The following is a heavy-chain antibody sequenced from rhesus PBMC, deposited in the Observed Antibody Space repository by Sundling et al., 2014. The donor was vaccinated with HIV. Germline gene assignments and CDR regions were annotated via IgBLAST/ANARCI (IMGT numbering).Heavy chain of an antibody. Sequence: QVQLQESGPGLVKPSETLSLTCAVSGGSISGDYGWGWIRQPPGKELEWIGSIYGSGGNTYYSSSLKSRVSISTDTSKNQFSLRLSSVTAADTAVYFCARGGRLVYEFDVWGPGVLVTVSS. CDR3: ARGGRLVYEFDV. D-gene: IGHD3-16*01. J-gene: IGHJ5-1*01. V-gene: IGHV4-106*01. CDR2: IYGSGGNT. CDR1: GGSISGDYG.